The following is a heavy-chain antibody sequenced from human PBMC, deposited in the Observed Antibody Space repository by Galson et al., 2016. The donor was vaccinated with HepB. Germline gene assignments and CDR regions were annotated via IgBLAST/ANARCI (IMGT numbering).Heavy chain of an antibody. V-gene: IGHV3-48*01. CDR3: AKLDCGRDCPRDD. J-gene: IGHJ4*02. Sequence: SLRLSCAVSGFSFSSYSMNWVRQAPGKGLEWVSYISRTSQTIYYADSVKGRFTISRDNAKNSLYLQMDSLRGEDTAVYYCAKLDCGRDCPRDDWGQGTQVTVS. CDR1: GFSFSSYS. D-gene: IGHD2-21*02. CDR2: ISRTSQTI.